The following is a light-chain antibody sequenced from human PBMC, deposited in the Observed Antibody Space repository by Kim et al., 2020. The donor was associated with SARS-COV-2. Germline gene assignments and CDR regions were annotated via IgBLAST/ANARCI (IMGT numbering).Light chain of an antibody. Sequence: EIVMTQSPATLSVSPGERVTLSCRASQSVSRNLAWYQQKPGQAPRLLISGASTWATGIPARFSGSGSGTEFTLTISSLQSEDFAVYYCQQYNNCPYTFGQGTKLEI. CDR2: GAS. V-gene: IGKV3-15*01. CDR1: QSVSRN. J-gene: IGKJ2*01. CDR3: QQYNNCPYT.